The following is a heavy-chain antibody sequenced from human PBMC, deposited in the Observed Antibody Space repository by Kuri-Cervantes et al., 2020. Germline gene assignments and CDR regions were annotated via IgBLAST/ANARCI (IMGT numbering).Heavy chain of an antibody. CDR3: ARGSAVGHYYGMDV. J-gene: IGHJ6*02. D-gene: IGHD6-13*01. Sequence: ASVKVSCKASGYTFTSYYMHWVRQAPGQGLEWMGIINPSGGSTSYAQKFQGRVTTTRDTSTSTFCMDLSSLRSEDTAVYYCARGSAVGHYYGMDVWGQGTTVTVSS. CDR2: INPSGGST. V-gene: IGHV1-46*01. CDR1: GYTFTSYY.